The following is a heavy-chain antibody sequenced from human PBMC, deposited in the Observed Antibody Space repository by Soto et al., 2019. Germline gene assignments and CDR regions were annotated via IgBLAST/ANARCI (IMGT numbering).Heavy chain of an antibody. V-gene: IGHV2-5*02. Sequence: QITLTESGPTLVKPTQTLTLTCTFSGFSFSTGAVGVGWIRQPPGKALQFLALIYWDDDKRYRPSLKNKITVTREASRIQVVLTMTGLDPEDTSTYYCAHVYWAASGTRYDFDHWGQGTLVTVSS. J-gene: IGHJ4*02. CDR2: IYWDDDK. CDR1: GFSFSTGAVG. CDR3: AHVYWAASGTRYDFDH. D-gene: IGHD6-13*01.